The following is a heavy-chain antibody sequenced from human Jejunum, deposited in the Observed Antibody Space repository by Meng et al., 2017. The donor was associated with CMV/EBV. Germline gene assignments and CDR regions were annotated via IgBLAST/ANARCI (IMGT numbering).Heavy chain of an antibody. CDR1: GFTFDDYA. D-gene: IGHD6-25*01. Sequence: GFTFDDYAMHWVRQAPGKGLEWVSGLTWSSGNIGYADSVKGRFTISRDNAKNALYLQMNSLRPEDTALYFCVKDKRGGFYDGMDVWGQGTTVTVSS. J-gene: IGHJ6*02. CDR2: LTWSSGNI. V-gene: IGHV3-9*01. CDR3: VKDKRGGFYDGMDV.